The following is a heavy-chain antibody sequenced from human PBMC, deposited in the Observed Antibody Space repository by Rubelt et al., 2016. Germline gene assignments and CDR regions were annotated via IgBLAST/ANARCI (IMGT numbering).Heavy chain of an antibody. D-gene: IGHD5-12*01. CDR1: GGSFSGYY. CDR3: ARDQCRRPWPINDAFDI. V-gene: IGHV4-34*01. CDR2: IYYSGST. Sequence: QVQLQQWGAGLLKPSETLSLTCAVYGGSFSGYYWSWIRQPPGKGLEWIGGIYYSGSTYYNPSLKSGGTISVDTSKNQFSLKLSSVTAADTAVYYGARDQCRRPWPINDAFDIWGQGTMVTVSS. J-gene: IGHJ3*02.